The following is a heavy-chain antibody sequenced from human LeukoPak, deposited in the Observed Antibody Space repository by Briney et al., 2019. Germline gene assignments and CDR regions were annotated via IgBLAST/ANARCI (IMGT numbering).Heavy chain of an antibody. CDR2: INHSGSP. CDR1: GGAFRGYY. V-gene: IGHV4-34*01. Sequence: SETLSLTCAGYGGAFRGYYWSWIPPPPRKGLEWIGEINHSGSPNYNPSLKSRVTISVDTSRNQFSLKLTSVTAADTAVYYCARARPYYYGMDVWGQGTTVTVSS. J-gene: IGHJ6*02. CDR3: ARARPYYYGMDV.